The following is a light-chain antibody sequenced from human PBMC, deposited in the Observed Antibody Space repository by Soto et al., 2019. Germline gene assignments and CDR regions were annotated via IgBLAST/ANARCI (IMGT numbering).Light chain of an antibody. CDR2: GAS. V-gene: IGKV1D-16*01. CDR1: QGIGTW. CDR3: QQYDFYPRT. J-gene: IGKJ4*01. Sequence: DIQMTQSPSSLSASVGDTVTITCRASQGIGTWLAWYQQRPGQAPRSLIYGASTLQSGVPSRFSAVGSGTDFTLTITNLQPEDFATYYCQQYDFYPRTFGGGTKVEVK.